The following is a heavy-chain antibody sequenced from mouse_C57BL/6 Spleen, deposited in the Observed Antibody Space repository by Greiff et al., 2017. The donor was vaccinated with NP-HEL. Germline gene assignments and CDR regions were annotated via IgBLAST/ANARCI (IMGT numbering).Heavy chain of an antibody. CDR2: IYPRSGNT. J-gene: IGHJ1*03. V-gene: IGHV1-81*01. Sequence: VQLQESGAELARPGASVKLSCKASGYTFTSYGISWVKQRTGQGLEWIGEIYPRSGNTYYNEKFKGKATLTADKSSSTAYMELRSLTSEDSAVYFCARRTYSNAYWYFDVWGTGTTVTVSS. CDR3: ARRTYSNAYWYFDV. CDR1: GYTFTSYG. D-gene: IGHD2-5*01.